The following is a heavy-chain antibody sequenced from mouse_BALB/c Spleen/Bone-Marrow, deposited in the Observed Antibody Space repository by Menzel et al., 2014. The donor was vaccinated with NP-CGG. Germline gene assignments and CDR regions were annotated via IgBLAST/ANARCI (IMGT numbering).Heavy chain of an antibody. D-gene: IGHD2-14*01. V-gene: IGHV2-6-1*01. J-gene: IGHJ4*01. CDR1: GLSLTSYV. Sequence: VHLQQSGPGLAATSQSLSITCTISGLSLTSYVVHWVRQPPGKGLEWLVVIWSDGSTTYNSALKSRLSISKDNSKSQVFLKMNSLQTDDTAMYYCARYDYAMDYWGQGTSVNVSS. CDR3: ARYDYAMDY. CDR2: IWSDGST.